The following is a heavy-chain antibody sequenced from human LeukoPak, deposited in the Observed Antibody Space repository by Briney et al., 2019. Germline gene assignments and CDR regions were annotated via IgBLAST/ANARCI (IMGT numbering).Heavy chain of an antibody. D-gene: IGHD3-22*01. V-gene: IGHV3-74*01. CDR3: ARDPDLYYYDSSGYSDY. J-gene: IGHJ4*02. CDR1: GFTFSSYW. CDR2: INSDGSST. Sequence: PGGSLRLSCAASGFTFSSYWMHWVRQAPGKGLVWVSRINSDGSSTSYADSVKGRFTISRDNAKNTLYLQMNSLRAEDTAVYYCARDPDLYYYDSSGYSDYWGQGTLVTVSS.